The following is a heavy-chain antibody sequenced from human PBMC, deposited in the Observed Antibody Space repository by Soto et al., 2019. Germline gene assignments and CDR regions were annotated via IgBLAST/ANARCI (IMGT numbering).Heavy chain of an antibody. CDR1: GGSFSGYY. Sequence: QVQLQQWGAGLLKPSETLSLTCAVYGGSFSGYYWSWIRQPPGKGLEWIGEINHSGSTNYNPSLKSRVTISVDTSKNQFSLKLSSVTAADTAVYYCARVMRGVVVVAAFPWFDPWGQGTLVTVSS. V-gene: IGHV4-34*01. D-gene: IGHD2-15*01. CDR2: INHSGST. J-gene: IGHJ5*02. CDR3: ARVMRGVVVVAAFPWFDP.